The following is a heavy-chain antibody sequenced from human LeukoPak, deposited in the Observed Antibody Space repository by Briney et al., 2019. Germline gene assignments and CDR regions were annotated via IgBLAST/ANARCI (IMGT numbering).Heavy chain of an antibody. D-gene: IGHD2-21*01. CDR3: ATHFIVATVL. CDR1: GYNFTSFE. J-gene: IGHJ4*02. CDR2: MNPNTGGA. V-gene: IGHV1-8*01. Sequence: ASVKVSCKASGYNFTSFEINWVRLSTGQGLEWVGNMNPNTGGAGYAQKFQGRATMTRDTSSSTAYLDLTRLQSDDTAVYFCATHFIVATVLWGQGTLVTVSS.